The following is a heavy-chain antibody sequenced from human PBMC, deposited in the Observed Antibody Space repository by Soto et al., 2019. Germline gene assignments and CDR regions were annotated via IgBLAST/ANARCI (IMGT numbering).Heavy chain of an antibody. CDR3: ARHDGSSWYKYFDY. V-gene: IGHV4-59*01. CDR1: GGSISSYY. D-gene: IGHD6-13*01. Sequence: PSETLSLTCTVSGGSISSYYWSWIRQPPGKGLEWIGYIYYSGSTNYNPSLKSRVTISVDTSKNQFSLKLRSVTAADTAVYYCARHDGSSWYKYFDYWGQGTLVTVSS. CDR2: IYYSGST. J-gene: IGHJ4*02.